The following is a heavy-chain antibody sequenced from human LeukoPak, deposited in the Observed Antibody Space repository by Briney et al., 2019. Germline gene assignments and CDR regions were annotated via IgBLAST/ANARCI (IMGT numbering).Heavy chain of an antibody. V-gene: IGHV1-69*02. CDR2: IIPILGIA. CDR1: GGTFSSYT. Sequence: VASVKVSCKASGGTFSSYTSSWVRQAPGQGLEWMGRIIPILGIANYAQKFQGRVTITADKSTSTAYMELSSLRSEDTAVYYCARVGDTAMVQYYFDYWGQGTLVTVSS. CDR3: ARVGDTAMVQYYFDY. J-gene: IGHJ4*02. D-gene: IGHD5-18*01.